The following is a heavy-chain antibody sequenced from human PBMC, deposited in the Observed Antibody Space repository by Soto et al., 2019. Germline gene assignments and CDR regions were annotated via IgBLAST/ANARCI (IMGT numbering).Heavy chain of an antibody. D-gene: IGHD1-1*01. CDR2: VKSKADGGSG. V-gene: IGHV3-15*07. CDR1: GFPFNNAW. CDR3: TTDPGTTLPEIRFDY. Sequence: GGSLRLCCAASGFPFNNAWINWVRQVPGKGLEWVGRVKSKADGGSGDYAAPVKGRFVVSRDDSKDIVYLQMNSLKIEDTGFFYCTTDPGTTLPEIRFDYWGQGTQVTISS. J-gene: IGHJ4*02.